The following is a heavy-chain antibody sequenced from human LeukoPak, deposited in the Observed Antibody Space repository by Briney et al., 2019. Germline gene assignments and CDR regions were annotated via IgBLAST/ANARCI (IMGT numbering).Heavy chain of an antibody. V-gene: IGHV1-18*01. J-gene: IGHJ6*03. CDR3: ARGLYSNYPYYYYYMDV. CDR1: GYTFTSYG. Sequence: ASVKVSCKASGYTFTSYGISWVRQAPGQGLEWMGWISAYNGNTNYAQKLQGRVTMTTDTSTSTAYMELRSLRSDDTAVYYCARGLYSNYPYYYYYMDVWGKGTTVTVSS. D-gene: IGHD4-11*01. CDR2: ISAYNGNT.